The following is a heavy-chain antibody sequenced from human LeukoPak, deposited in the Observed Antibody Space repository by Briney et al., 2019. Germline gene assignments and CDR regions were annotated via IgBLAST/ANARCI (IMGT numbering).Heavy chain of an antibody. V-gene: IGHV4-39*07. J-gene: IGHJ5*02. Sequence: SETLSLTCTVSGGSLSSGGSYWGWIRQPPGKGLEWIGSISYSGSTWYNPSLKSRVTISVDTSKNQFSLKLSSVTAADTAVYYCARGLSGYYGDYGAWFDPWGQGTLVTVSS. D-gene: IGHD4-17*01. CDR3: ARGLSGYYGDYGAWFDP. CDR2: ISYSGST. CDR1: GGSLSSGGSY.